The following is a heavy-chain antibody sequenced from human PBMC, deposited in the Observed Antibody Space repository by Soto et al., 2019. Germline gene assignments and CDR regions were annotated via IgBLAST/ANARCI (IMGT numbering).Heavy chain of an antibody. CDR1: GFTFSDYA. D-gene: IGHD2-8*02. Sequence: EVQLLESGGGLVQPGGSLRLSCAASGFTFSDYAMSWVRQAPGKGLEWVSTISGGGGSTYYADSVKGRFTISRDNSKNTLYLQMNSLRAEDTAVYNCVKKEIYYKNTGRDYWGQGTLVTVSS. CDR2: ISGGGGST. V-gene: IGHV3-23*01. CDR3: VKKEIYYKNTGRDY. J-gene: IGHJ4*02.